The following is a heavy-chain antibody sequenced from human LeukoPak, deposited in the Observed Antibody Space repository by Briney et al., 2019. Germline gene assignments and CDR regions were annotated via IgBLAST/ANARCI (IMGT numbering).Heavy chain of an antibody. J-gene: IGHJ4*02. CDR1: GFILNDYG. Sequence: GRSLRLSCAASGFILNDYGMHWVRQAPGKGLEWVAVISYDGSNKYYADSVKGRFTISRDNSKNTLYLQMNSLRAEDTAVYYCAKSDTAMVMVYWGQGTLVTVSS. CDR2: ISYDGSNK. V-gene: IGHV3-30*18. CDR3: AKSDTAMVMVY. D-gene: IGHD5-18*01.